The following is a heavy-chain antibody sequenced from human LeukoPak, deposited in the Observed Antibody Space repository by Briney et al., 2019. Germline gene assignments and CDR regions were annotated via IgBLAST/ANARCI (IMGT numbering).Heavy chain of an antibody. Sequence: SETLSLTCTVSGYSISSTYYWGWIRQPPGKWLEWIGSIYHSGSTYYNPSLKSRVTISVDTSKNQFSLKLSSVTAADTAVYYCARDPLYCSGGSCYSTWFDPWGQGTLVTVSS. CDR1: GYSISSTYY. D-gene: IGHD2-15*01. J-gene: IGHJ5*02. CDR2: IYHSGST. CDR3: ARDPLYCSGGSCYSTWFDP. V-gene: IGHV4-38-2*02.